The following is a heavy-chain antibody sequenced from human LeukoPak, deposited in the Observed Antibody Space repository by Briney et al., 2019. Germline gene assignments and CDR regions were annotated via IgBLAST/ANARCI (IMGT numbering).Heavy chain of an antibody. D-gene: IGHD4-23*01. V-gene: IGHV1-69*05. J-gene: IGHJ5*02. Sequence: SVKVSCKASGGTFSNYAFNWVRQAPGQGLEWMGGSIPILRIADYAQRFQGRVTITTDESTDTAYMDLSSLTSEETAVYYFARRSTAVGGLGDSGGWFGPWGQGTLVVVSS. CDR1: GGTFSNYA. CDR3: ARRSTAVGGLGDSGGWFGP. CDR2: SIPILRIA.